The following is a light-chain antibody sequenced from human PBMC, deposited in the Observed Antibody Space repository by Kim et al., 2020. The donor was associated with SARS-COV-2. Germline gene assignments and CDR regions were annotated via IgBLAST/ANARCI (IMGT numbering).Light chain of an antibody. CDR3: SSYTSSSTFVV. CDR1: SSDVGGYNY. V-gene: IGLV2-14*04. J-gene: IGLJ2*01. Sequence: SSTISYTGTSSDVGGYNYVSWYQQHPGQAPKLMIYDVSKRPSGVSNRFSGSKSGNTASLTISGLQAEDEADYYCSSYTSSSTFVVFGGGTQLTVL. CDR2: DVS.